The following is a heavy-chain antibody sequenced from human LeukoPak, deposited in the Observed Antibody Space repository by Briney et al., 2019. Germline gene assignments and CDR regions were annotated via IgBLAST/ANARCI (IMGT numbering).Heavy chain of an antibody. V-gene: IGHV3-23*01. J-gene: IGHJ4*02. D-gene: IGHD2-2*01. CDR2: ISGGGGST. CDR3: AKSGPAAGGLVVPAAPCDY. Sequence: PGGSLRLSCAASGFTFSSYAMSWVRQAPGKGLEWVSAISGGGGSTYYADSVKGRFTISRDNSKNTLYLQMNSLRAEDTAVYYCAKSGPAAGGLVVPAAPCDYWGQGTLVTVSS. CDR1: GFTFSSYA.